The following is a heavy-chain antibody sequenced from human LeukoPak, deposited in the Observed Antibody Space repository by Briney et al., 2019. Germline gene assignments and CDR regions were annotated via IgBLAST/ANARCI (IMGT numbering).Heavy chain of an antibody. J-gene: IGHJ4*02. CDR3: ARDTAQYFHDSSGDFDY. CDR1: GDSVSSNSAA. V-gene: IGHV6-1*01. D-gene: IGHD3-22*01. Sequence: SQTLSLTCAISGDSVSSNSAAWNWIRQSPSRGLEWLGRTYYRSKWYNDYAESVKSRIAINPDTSKNQFSLQLNSVTPEDTAVYYCARDTAQYFHDSSGDFDYWGQGTLVTVSS. CDR2: TYYRSKWYN.